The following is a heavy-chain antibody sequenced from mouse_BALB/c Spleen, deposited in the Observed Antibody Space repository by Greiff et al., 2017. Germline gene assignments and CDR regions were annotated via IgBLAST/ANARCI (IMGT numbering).Heavy chain of an antibody. Sequence: DVKLQESGPSLVKPSQTLSLTCSVTGDSITSGYWNWIRKFPGNKLEYMGYISYSGSTYYNPSLKSRISITRDTSKNQYYLQLNSVTTEDTATYYCARWRNDYDEENAWFAYWGQGTLVTVSA. J-gene: IGHJ3*01. CDR1: GDSITSGY. CDR3: ARWRNDYDEENAWFAY. D-gene: IGHD2-4*01. V-gene: IGHV3-8*02. CDR2: ISYSGST.